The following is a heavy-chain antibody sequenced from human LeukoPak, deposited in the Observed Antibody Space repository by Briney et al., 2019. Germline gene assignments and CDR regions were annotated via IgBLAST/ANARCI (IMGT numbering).Heavy chain of an antibody. V-gene: IGHV4-38-2*02. J-gene: IGHJ5*02. Sequence: SETLSLTCTVSGYSISSGYYWGWIRQPPGKGLEWIGSIYHSGSTYYNPSLKSRVTISVDTSKNQFSLKLSSVTAADTAGYYCARSVYYYDSSGYRNWFDPWGQGTLVTVSS. CDR1: GYSISSGYY. CDR3: ARSVYYYDSSGYRNWFDP. CDR2: IYHSGST. D-gene: IGHD3-22*01.